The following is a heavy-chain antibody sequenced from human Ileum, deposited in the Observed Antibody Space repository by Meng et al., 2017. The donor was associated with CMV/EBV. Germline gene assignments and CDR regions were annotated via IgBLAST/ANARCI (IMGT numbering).Heavy chain of an antibody. CDR1: GFTFSDYY. CDR2: VNSKNTAT. Sequence: VQLVQAGAEMKKPGDSVKGSRTASGFTFSDYYIHWVQQAPGQGLEWMGWVNSKNTATNYARKFQGRVYMTRDTSISTAHMELSRLMSDDTAVYYCVRSSGWALFDYWGQGTLVTVSS. V-gene: IGHV1-2*02. D-gene: IGHD6-19*01. J-gene: IGHJ4*02. CDR3: VRSSGWALFDY.